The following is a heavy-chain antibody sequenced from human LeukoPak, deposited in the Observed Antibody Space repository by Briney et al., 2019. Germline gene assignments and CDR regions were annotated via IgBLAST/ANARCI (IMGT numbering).Heavy chain of an antibody. CDR1: GGSISSYY. CDR2: IYTSGST. V-gene: IGHV4-4*07. CDR3: ARVYYSNSYDYWYFDL. Sequence: SETLSLTCTVSGGSISSYYWSWIRQPAGKGLEWIGRIYTSGSTNYNPSLKSRVTMSVDTSKNQFSLKLSSVTAADTAVYYCARVYYSNSYDYWYFDLWGRGTLVTVPS. D-gene: IGHD6-13*01. J-gene: IGHJ2*01.